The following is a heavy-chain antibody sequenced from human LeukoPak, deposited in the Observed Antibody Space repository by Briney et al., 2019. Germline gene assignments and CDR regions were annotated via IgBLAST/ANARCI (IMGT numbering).Heavy chain of an antibody. CDR2: MNPNSGNT. J-gene: IGHJ4*02. Sequence: ASVKVSCKASGYTFTSYDINWVRQATGQGLEWMGWMNPNSGNTGYAQKFQGRVTMTRNTSISTAYMELSSLRSEDAAVYYCARDPVVTPRGETYYFDYWGQGTLVTVSS. CDR3: ARDPVVTPRGETYYFDY. V-gene: IGHV1-8*01. D-gene: IGHD4-23*01. CDR1: GYTFTSYD.